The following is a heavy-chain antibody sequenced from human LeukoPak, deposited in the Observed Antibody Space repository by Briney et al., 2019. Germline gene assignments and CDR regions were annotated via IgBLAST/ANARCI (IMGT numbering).Heavy chain of an antibody. D-gene: IGHD3-10*01. CDR3: ARDMVRGRGWFDP. V-gene: IGHV4-38-2*02. Sequence: SETLSLTCAVSGYSISRGYYWGWIRQPPGKGLEWIGSIYHSGSTYYNPSLKSRVTISVDTSKNQFSLKLSSLTAADTAVYYCARDMVRGRGWFDPWGQGTLVTVSS. CDR1: GYSISRGYY. CDR2: IYHSGST. J-gene: IGHJ5*02.